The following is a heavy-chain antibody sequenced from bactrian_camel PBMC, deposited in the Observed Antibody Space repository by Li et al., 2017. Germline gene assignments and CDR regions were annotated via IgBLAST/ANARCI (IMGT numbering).Heavy chain of an antibody. CDR3: AADWISAEVDVCGLTRGY. CDR1: GYNSNVNC. D-gene: IGHD1*01. J-gene: IGHJ6*01. CDR2: SYPGAGVL. Sequence: VQLVESGGGSVQAGGSLKISCAVSGYNSNVNCMGWVRQAPGKGREGVAASYPGAGVLDYSDSVKGRFTISQDNAKNMMYLQMHSLKPEDTGVYFCAADWISAEVDVCGLTRGYWGEGTQVTVS. V-gene: IGHV3S40*01.